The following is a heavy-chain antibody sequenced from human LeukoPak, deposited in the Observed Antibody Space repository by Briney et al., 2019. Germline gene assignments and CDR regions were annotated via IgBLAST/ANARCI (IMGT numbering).Heavy chain of an antibody. V-gene: IGHV3-23*01. CDR2: ISGSGGST. Sequence: GGSLRLSCAASGFTFSSYAMSWVRQAPGKGLEWVSAISGSGGSTYYADSVKGRFTISRDNSKNTLYLQMNSLRAEDTAVYYCAKDAGLDCTNGVCYPTVGDYWGQGTLVTVSS. J-gene: IGHJ4*02. CDR1: GFTFSSYA. CDR3: AKDAGLDCTNGVCYPTVGDY. D-gene: IGHD2-8*01.